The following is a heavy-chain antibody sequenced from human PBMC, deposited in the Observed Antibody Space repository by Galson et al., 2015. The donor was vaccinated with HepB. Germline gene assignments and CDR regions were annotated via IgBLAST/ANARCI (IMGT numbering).Heavy chain of an antibody. D-gene: IGHD4-17*01. V-gene: IGHV3-53*01. CDR3: AKVSDGDFFEY. CDR2: IYKGGST. CDR1: GFIVGSNS. Sequence: SLRLSCAASGFIVGSNSMGRVRQAPGKGLEWVSNIYKGGSTYYTETVRGRFTISRDNSKNALYLQMDSLRAEDTAMYYCAKVSDGDFFEYWGQGTPVTVSS. J-gene: IGHJ4*02.